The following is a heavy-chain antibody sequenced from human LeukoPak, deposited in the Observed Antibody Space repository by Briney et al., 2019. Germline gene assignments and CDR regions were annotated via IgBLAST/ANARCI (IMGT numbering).Heavy chain of an antibody. Sequence: GASVKVSCKASRYTFNRYGVNWVRQAPGHGLEGMGWIGTYNGNTNLAQKFKGRVTTTTDTATSTAYMELKSLRLDDTAVYYCAKDRVGAPPGDWEYLGASNCFDIWGQGTMVSVSS. D-gene: IGHD3-16*01. CDR3: AKDRVGAPPGDWEYLGASNCFDI. CDR1: RYTFNRYG. CDR2: IGTYNGNT. J-gene: IGHJ3*02. V-gene: IGHV1-18*01.